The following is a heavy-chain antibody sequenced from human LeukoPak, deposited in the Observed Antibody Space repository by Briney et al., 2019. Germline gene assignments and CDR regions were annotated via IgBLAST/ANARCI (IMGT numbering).Heavy chain of an antibody. CDR3: ARVVRIAARPGAFDI. CDR1: GGSISSYC. CDR2: IYTSGST. Sequence: SETLSLTCTVSGGSISSYCWSWIRQPPGKGLEWIGYIYTSGSTNYNPSLKSRVTISVDTSKNQFSLKLSSVTAADTAVYYCARVVRIAARPGAFDIWGQGTMVTVSS. D-gene: IGHD6-6*01. V-gene: IGHV4-4*09. J-gene: IGHJ3*02.